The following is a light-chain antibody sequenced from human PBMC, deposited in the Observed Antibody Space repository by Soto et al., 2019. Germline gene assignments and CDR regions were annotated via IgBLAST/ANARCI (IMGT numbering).Light chain of an antibody. CDR2: AAS. V-gene: IGKV1-6*01. Sequence: AIQMTQSPSSLSASVGDRVTITCRASQGIRNDLGWYQQKPGKAPKLLIYAASNLQTEVPSRFSGSGSGTDFTLTINNLQAEDFATYYCQQSYSTPQTFGQGTKVDIK. CDR1: QGIRND. CDR3: QQSYSTPQT. J-gene: IGKJ1*01.